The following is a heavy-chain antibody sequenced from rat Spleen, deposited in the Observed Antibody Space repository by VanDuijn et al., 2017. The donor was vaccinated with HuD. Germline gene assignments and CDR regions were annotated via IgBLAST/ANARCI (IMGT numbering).Heavy chain of an antibody. V-gene: IGHV5-31*01. CDR1: GFTFNNYW. J-gene: IGHJ1*01. CDR2: ITNTGGST. Sequence: EVQLVESGGGLVQPGRSLKLSCVASGFTFNNYWMTWIRQAPGKGLEWVASITNTGGSTYYRDSVKGRFTISRDNAKSTLYLQMDSLRSEDTATYYCATDLTTAPLHFDFWGPGTMVTVSS. CDR3: ATDLTTAPLHFDF. D-gene: IGHD1-11*01.